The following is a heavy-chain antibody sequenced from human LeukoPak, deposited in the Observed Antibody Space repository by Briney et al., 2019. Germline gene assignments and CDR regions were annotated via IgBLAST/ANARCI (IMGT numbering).Heavy chain of an antibody. CDR2: IHYSGST. V-gene: IGHV4-59*02. Sequence: SETLSLTCTVSGGSVSGYYWSWIRQPPGEGLQGTGYIHYSGSTNYNPSLKSRVTISVDTSKNQFSLKLSSVTAADTAIYYCARGGSKQWLVDDSWGQGTLVTVSS. CDR3: ARGGSKQWLVDDS. D-gene: IGHD6-19*01. J-gene: IGHJ4*02. CDR1: GGSVSGYY.